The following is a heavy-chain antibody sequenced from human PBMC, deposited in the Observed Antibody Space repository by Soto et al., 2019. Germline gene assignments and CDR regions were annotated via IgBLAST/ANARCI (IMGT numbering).Heavy chain of an antibody. Sequence: SETLSLTCTVSGGSITNINSYWGWIRQPPGKGLEWIGYIYYSGNTNYNPSLKSRVTISVDTSKNQFSLKLSSVTAADTAVYYCAKIAAAGLHAYYFDYWGQGTLVTVSS. CDR3: AKIAAAGLHAYYFDY. V-gene: IGHV4-61*05. J-gene: IGHJ4*02. D-gene: IGHD6-13*01. CDR2: IYYSGNT. CDR1: GGSITNINSY.